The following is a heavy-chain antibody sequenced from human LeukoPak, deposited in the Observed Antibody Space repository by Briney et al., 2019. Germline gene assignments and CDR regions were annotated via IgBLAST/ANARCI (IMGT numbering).Heavy chain of an antibody. CDR1: GYTFTNYW. V-gene: IGHV5-51*01. J-gene: IGHJ4*02. D-gene: IGHD6-6*01. CDR2: IYPGDSDT. CDR3: ARLYTRPSPADY. Sequence: GESLKISCKGSGYTFTNYWVAWVRQMPGEGLEWMGIIYPGDSDTRYSPSFQGQVTISVDKSISTAYLQWSSLKASDTAMYYCARLYTRPSPADYWGQGTLVTVSS.